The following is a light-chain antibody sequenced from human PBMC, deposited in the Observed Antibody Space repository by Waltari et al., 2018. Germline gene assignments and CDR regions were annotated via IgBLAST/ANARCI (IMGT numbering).Light chain of an antibody. CDR1: QSLLHSNGNNY. V-gene: IGKV2-28*01. CDR3: MQSLQTPIT. CDR2: LGF. J-gene: IGKJ5*01. Sequence: DLVMTQSPLSLPVTPGQPASISCRSGQSLLHSNGNNYLGWYLQKPGQPPQLLIYLGFTRASGVRERYRGRGTGRDFTLKIRRGGAGDVGVYYCMQSLQTPITFGQGTRLEI.